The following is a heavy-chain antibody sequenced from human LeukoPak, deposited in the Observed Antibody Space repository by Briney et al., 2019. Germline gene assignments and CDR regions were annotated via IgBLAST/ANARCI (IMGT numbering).Heavy chain of an antibody. CDR3: ARVFGSTSPVGAFDI. D-gene: IGHD2-2*01. J-gene: IGHJ3*02. CDR2: IYYSGST. CDR1: GGSISSSSYY. Sequence: KTSGTLSLTCTVSGGSISSSSYYWGWIRQPPGKGLEWIGSIYYSGSTYYNPSLKSRVTISVDTSKNQFSLKLSSVTAADTAVYYCARVFGSTSPVGAFDIWGQGTMVTVSS. V-gene: IGHV4-39*01.